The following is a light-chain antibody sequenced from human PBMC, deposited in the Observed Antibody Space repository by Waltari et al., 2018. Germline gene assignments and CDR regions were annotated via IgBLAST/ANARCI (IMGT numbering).Light chain of an antibody. V-gene: IGLV4-69*01. CDR1: SGHNNYA. CDR2: VDNDGSR. Sequence: QLVLTQSPSASASLGASVTLTCTLSSGHNNYAIAWHQQQPEKGPRCLMKVDNDGSRTKGDGIPDRFSGSTSGAERYLTISSLQSEDEADYYCQTWDSGIWVFGGGTKLTVL. J-gene: IGLJ3*02. CDR3: QTWDSGIWV.